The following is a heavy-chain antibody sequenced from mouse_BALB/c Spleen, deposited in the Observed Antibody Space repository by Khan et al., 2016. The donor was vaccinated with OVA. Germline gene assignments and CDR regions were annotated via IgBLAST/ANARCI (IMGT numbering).Heavy chain of an antibody. D-gene: IGHD1-1*01. CDR1: GYSITSGYA. Sequence: EVQLQESGPGLVKPSQSLSLTCTVTGYSITSGYAWNWIRQFPGNKLEWMGYISYSGVTSYTPSLKSRISITRHTSKNQFFLQLNSVTTEDTATYYCARGNYYGYYFDYWGQGTTLTVSS. J-gene: IGHJ2*01. CDR2: ISYSGVT. V-gene: IGHV3-2*02. CDR3: ARGNYYGYYFDY.